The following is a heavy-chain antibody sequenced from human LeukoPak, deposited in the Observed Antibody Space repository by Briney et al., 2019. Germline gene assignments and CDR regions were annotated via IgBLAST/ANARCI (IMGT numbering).Heavy chain of an antibody. D-gene: IGHD6-6*01. V-gene: IGHV3-48*01. CDR3: AKDRFVYSSSSDPFFDY. CDR2: ISSSSTII. Sequence: HAGGSLRLSCAASGITFSSYNMNWVRQAPGKGLEWVSYISSSSTIIYYADSVKGRFTISRDNAKNSLYLQMNSLRAEDTAVYYCAKDRFVYSSSSDPFFDYWGQGTLVTVSS. J-gene: IGHJ4*02. CDR1: GITFSSYN.